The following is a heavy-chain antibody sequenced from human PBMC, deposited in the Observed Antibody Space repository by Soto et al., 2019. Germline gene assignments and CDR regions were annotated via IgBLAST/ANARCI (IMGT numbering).Heavy chain of an antibody. Sequence: TLSLTCAVSGYSISSGYYWGWIRQPPGKGLEWIGSIYHSGNTYYNPSLKSRVTISVDTSKNQFSLKLSSVTAADTAVYYCARGGYSSSSLVGYGMDVWGQGTTVTVSS. CDR2: IYHSGNT. J-gene: IGHJ6*02. CDR1: GYSISSGYY. V-gene: IGHV4-38-2*01. CDR3: ARGGYSSSSLVGYGMDV. D-gene: IGHD6-6*01.